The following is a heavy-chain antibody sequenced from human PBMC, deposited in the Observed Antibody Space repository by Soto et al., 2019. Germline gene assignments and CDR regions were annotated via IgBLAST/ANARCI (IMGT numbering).Heavy chain of an antibody. J-gene: IGHJ4*02. V-gene: IGHV3-33*01. CDR3: ARARSRSSSWYDY. Sequence: QVQLVESGGGVVQPGRSLRLSCAASGFTFSSYGMHWVRQAPGKGLEWVAVIWYDGSNKYYADSVKGRFTISRDNSKNTLYLQMNSLRAEDTAVDYCARARSRSSSWYDYWGQGTLVTVSS. CDR1: GFTFSSYG. CDR2: IWYDGSNK. D-gene: IGHD6-13*01.